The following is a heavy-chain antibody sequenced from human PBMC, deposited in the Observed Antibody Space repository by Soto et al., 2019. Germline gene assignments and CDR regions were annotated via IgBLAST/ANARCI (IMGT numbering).Heavy chain of an antibody. D-gene: IGHD3-9*01. J-gene: IGHJ4*02. V-gene: IGHV2-5*02. CDR1: GFSLSTSEVG. CDR3: AHRFDWYYFDN. Sequence: QITLKESGPTLVKPTQTLTLTCTFSGFSLSTSEVGVGWIRQPPGKGLEWLALIYWDDDKRYSPSLKSRLTVTKDTPKNRVVLTMTNMDPLDTATYYCAHRFDWYYFDNWGQGTLVTVSS. CDR2: IYWDDDK.